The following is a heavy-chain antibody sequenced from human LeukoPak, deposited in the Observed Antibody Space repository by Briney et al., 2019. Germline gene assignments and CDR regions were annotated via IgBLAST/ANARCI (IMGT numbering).Heavy chain of an antibody. J-gene: IGHJ4*02. CDR1: GASISSSSYY. D-gene: IGHD3-22*01. CDR3: VRARIYDSSGYLDY. Sequence: SETLSLTYTVSGASISSSSYYWGWIRQPPGKGLEWIGSIYYSGRTYYNPSLKSRVTISVDTSKNQFSLKLSSVTAADTAVYYCVRARIYDSSGYLDYWGQGTLVTVSS. V-gene: IGHV4-39*01. CDR2: IYYSGRT.